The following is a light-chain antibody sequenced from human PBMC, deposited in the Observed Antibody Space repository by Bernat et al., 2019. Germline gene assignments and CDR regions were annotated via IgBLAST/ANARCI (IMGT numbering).Light chain of an antibody. J-gene: IGKJ1*01. CDR3: MQALQTTWT. Sequence: DIVMTQSPLSLPVTPGEPASISCRSSQSLLHSNGYNYLVWYLQKPGQSPQLLIYLGSNRGSGVPDRFSGNGSGTDFTLKIRRVEAEDVGVYYCMQALQTTWTFGQGTKVEIK. V-gene: IGKV2-28*01. CDR1: QSLLHSNGYNY. CDR2: LGS.